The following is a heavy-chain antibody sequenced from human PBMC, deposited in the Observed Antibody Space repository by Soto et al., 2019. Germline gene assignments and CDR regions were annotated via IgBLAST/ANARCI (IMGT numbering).Heavy chain of an antibody. V-gene: IGHV1-69*01. J-gene: IGHJ2*01. CDR1: GGTFSSYS. D-gene: IGHD3-16*01. Sequence: QVQLVQSGAEVKKPGSSVKVSCKASGGTFSSYSINWVRQAPGQGLEWMGGIIPIFGTANYAQKFQGRVTLTADESTSTAHMELSSLRNEDTAVYYCARPFQSWPGGWYFDLWGRCTLVTVS. CDR3: ARPFQSWPGGWYFDL. CDR2: IIPIFGTA.